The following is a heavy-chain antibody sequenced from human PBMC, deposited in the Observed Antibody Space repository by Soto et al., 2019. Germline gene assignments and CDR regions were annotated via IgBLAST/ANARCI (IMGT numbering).Heavy chain of an antibody. CDR3: XXXEYCRGGSCXXXXXXI. Sequence: QVQLVQSGAEVKKPGSSVKVSCKASGGTFSSYAISWVRQAPGQGLEWMGGIIPIFGTAHYAQKFKGRVXXXADESTSTAYMXXXXXRSEDKXXXXXXXXEYCRGGSCXXXXXXIWGQG. D-gene: IGHD2-15*01. CDR1: GGTFSSYA. J-gene: IGHJ3*02. V-gene: IGHV1-69*01. CDR2: IIPIFGTA.